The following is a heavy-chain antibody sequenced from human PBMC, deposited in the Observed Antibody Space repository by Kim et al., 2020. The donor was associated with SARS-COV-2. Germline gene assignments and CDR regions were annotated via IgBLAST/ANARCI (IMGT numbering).Heavy chain of an antibody. Sequence: GGSLRLSCAASGFTVSSNYMSWVRQAPGKGLEWVSVIYSGGSTYYADSVKGRFTISRDNSKNTMYLQMNSLRAEDTAVYYCARVQSSYSSSWYDGGHGFDYWGQGTLVTVSS. CDR2: IYSGGST. CDR3: ARVQSSYSSSWYDGGHGFDY. CDR1: GFTVSSNY. J-gene: IGHJ4*02. D-gene: IGHD6-13*01. V-gene: IGHV3-53*01.